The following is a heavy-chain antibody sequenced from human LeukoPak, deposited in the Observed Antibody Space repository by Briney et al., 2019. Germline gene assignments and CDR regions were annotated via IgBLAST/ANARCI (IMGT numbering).Heavy chain of an antibody. CDR2: IKEDGSER. V-gene: IGHV3-7*04. CDR3: AKDRNERIIDY. Sequence: GGSLRLSCAVSGFNFSTYWMTWVRQAPGKGLEWVANIKEDGSERYYVDSVKGRFTISRDNSKNTLYLQMNSLRAEDTAVYYCAKDRNERIIDYWGQGTLVTVSS. J-gene: IGHJ4*02. CDR1: GFNFSTYW. D-gene: IGHD1-14*01.